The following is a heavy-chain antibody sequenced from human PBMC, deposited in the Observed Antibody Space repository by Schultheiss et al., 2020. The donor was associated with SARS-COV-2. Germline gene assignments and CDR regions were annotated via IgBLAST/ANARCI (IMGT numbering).Heavy chain of an antibody. D-gene: IGHD1-26*01. CDR2: INPNSGGT. Sequence: ASVKVSCKASGYTFTSYGISWVRQAPGQGLEWMGWINPNSGGTNYAQKFQGRVTITADESTSTAYMELSSLRSEDTAVYYCARDWGGRDYTGDWGQGTLVTVSS. V-gene: IGHV1-18*01. CDR3: ARDWGGRDYTGD. J-gene: IGHJ4*02. CDR1: GYTFTSYG.